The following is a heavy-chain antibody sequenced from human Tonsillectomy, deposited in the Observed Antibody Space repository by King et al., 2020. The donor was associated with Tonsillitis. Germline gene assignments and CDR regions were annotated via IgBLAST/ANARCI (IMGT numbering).Heavy chain of an antibody. V-gene: IGHV1-18*01. CDR1: GYTFSNYV. CDR2: ISAYNGYT. J-gene: IGHJ5*02. Sequence: VQLVESGAEVKKPGASVKVSCKASGYTFSNYVFTWVRQAPGQGLEWMGWISAYNGYTKYAQKVQGRVTMTTDTSTRTAYMELRSLRSDDTAVYYCARVDIVVVPDTPNGGWFDPWGQGTLVTVSS. CDR3: ARVDIVVVPDTPNGGWFDP. D-gene: IGHD2-2*01.